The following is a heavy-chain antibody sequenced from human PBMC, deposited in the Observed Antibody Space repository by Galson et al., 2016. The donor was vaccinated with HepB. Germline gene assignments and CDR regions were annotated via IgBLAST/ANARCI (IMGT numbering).Heavy chain of an antibody. Sequence: SLRLSCAASGFTFSSYSMHWVRQAPGKGLEWVSSISSSSSYIYYADSVKGRFTISRDNAKNSLYLQMNSLRAEDTAVYYCARGDIVGAIFDYWGQGTLVTVS. CDR2: ISSSSSYI. J-gene: IGHJ4*02. D-gene: IGHD1-26*01. CDR1: GFTFSSYS. CDR3: ARGDIVGAIFDY. V-gene: IGHV3-21*01.